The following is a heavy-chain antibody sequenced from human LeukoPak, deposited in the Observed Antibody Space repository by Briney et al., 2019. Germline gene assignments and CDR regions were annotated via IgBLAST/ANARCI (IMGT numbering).Heavy chain of an antibody. CDR1: GGSISSGGYY. Sequence: SETLSLTCTVSGGSISSGGYYWSWIRQHPGKGLEWIGYIYYSGSTYYNPSLKSRVTISVDTSKNQFSLKLSSVTAADTAVYYCARDIAGRGYFEYWGQGTLVTVSS. CDR3: ARDIAGRGYFEY. D-gene: IGHD2-15*01. V-gene: IGHV4-31*03. J-gene: IGHJ4*02. CDR2: IYYSGST.